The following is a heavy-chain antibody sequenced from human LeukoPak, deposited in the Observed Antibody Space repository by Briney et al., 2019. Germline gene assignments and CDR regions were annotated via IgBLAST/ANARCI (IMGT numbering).Heavy chain of an antibody. CDR3: ARDINTATEAFDY. V-gene: IGHV4-34*01. CDR1: GGSFSGYY. D-gene: IGHD5-18*01. CDR2: INHSGST. J-gene: IGHJ4*02. Sequence: SETLSLTCAVYGGSFSGYYRSWIRQPPGKGLEWIGEINHSGSTNYNPSLKSRVTISVDTSKNQFSLKLSSVTAADTAVYYCARDINTATEAFDYWGQGTLVTVSS.